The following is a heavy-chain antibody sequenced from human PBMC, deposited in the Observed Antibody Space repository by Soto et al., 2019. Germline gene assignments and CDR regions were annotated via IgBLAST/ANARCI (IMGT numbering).Heavy chain of an antibody. D-gene: IGHD6-13*01. J-gene: IGHJ6*04. CDR2: ISAYNGNT. CDR3: GRDRWGDIAAAGTRYYYGTDV. CDR1: GYTFKSYG. V-gene: IGHV1-18*01. Sequence: QVQLVQSGAEVKKPGASVKVSCKDSGYTFKSYGISWVRQGPGQGLEWRGWISAYNGNTNSAKKLQGRVSMTTDTPTSSAYMELRSLRSEATAVYYFGRDRWGDIAAAGTRYYYGTDVWGKGTTGTVSA.